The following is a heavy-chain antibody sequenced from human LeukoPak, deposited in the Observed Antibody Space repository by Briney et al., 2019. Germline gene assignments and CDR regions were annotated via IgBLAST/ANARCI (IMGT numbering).Heavy chain of an antibody. CDR1: GYTFAGYY. CDR2: MNPNNGAI. V-gene: IGHV1-2*02. Sequence: ASVKVSCKASGYTFAGYYIHWVRQAPGQGLEWMGWMNPNNGAINYAQKFQGRVTMTRDTSISTAYMELSMLTSDDTAVYYCARDPAAAALYFDFWGQGTLVTVSS. J-gene: IGHJ4*02. CDR3: ARDPAAAALYFDF. D-gene: IGHD6-13*01.